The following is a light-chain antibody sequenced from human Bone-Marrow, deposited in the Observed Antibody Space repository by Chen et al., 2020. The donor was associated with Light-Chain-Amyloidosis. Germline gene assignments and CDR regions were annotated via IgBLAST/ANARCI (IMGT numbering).Light chain of an antibody. V-gene: IGLV3-25*03. CDR2: RDT. CDR1: DLPTKY. CDR3: QSADSSGTDEVI. J-gene: IGLJ2*01. Sequence: SYELTQPPSVSVSPGQTARITCSGDDLPTKYAYWYQQKPGQAPVLVIHRDTERPSGISERVSGSSSGTTATLTISGVKAEDEADYHCQSADSSGTDEVIFGGGTKLTVL.